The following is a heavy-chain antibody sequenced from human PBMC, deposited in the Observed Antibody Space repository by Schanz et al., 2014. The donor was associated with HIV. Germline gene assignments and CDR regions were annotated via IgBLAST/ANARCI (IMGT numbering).Heavy chain of an antibody. CDR2: IWYDGSNK. V-gene: IGHV3-33*01. CDR3: AISTRAAEDPGAFDI. J-gene: IGHJ3*02. Sequence: QVQLVESGGGVVQPGRSLRLSCAASGFTFSSYGMHWVRQAPGKGLEWVAVIWYDGSNKYYADSVKGRFTISRDNSKNTLYLEMNSLRAEDTALYYCAISTRAAEDPGAFDIWGQGTMVTVSS. CDR1: GFTFSSYG. D-gene: IGHD6-25*01.